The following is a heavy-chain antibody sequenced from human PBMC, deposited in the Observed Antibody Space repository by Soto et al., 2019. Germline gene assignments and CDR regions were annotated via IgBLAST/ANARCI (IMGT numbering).Heavy chain of an antibody. D-gene: IGHD3-16*01. J-gene: IGHJ3*02. CDR1: GYTFISFA. Sequence: QVQLVQSGPEVKKPGASVKVSCKTSGYTFISFAITWVRQAPGQGLEWMGWISTYNGNTNYAPKLQGRVTMTTDTSTRTAYMELRSLSSDDTAVYYCARDRLVSIYAFDIWGQGTTVTGSS. V-gene: IGHV1-18*01. CDR3: ARDRLVSIYAFDI. CDR2: ISTYNGNT.